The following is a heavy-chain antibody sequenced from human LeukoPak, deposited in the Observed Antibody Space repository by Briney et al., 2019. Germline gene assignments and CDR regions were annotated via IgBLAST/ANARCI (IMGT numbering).Heavy chain of an antibody. Sequence: ASVKVSCKASGYTFTSYGISWVRQAPGQGLEWMGWISAYNGNTNYAQKLQGRVTMTTDTSTSTAYMELRRLRSDATAVYYCARGRSYGSWSQPLDYWGQGTLVTVSS. J-gene: IGHJ4*02. CDR3: ARGRSYGSWSQPLDY. CDR1: GYTFTSYG. D-gene: IGHD6-13*01. CDR2: ISAYNGNT. V-gene: IGHV1-18*01.